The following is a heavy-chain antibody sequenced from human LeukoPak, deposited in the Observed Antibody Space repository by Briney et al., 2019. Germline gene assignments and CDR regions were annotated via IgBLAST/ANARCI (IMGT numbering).Heavy chain of an antibody. V-gene: IGHV4-59*08. CDR3: ARRAINSVMFDY. CDR2: IHYSGST. D-gene: IGHD3-16*01. Sequence: PSETLSPTCTVSGDSISTYYWSWIRQPPGKGLEWIGYIHYSGSTNYNPSLRSRVTISVDTSKNQFSLKLSSATAADTAVYFCARRAINSVMFDYWGQGTLVTVSS. CDR1: GDSISTYY. J-gene: IGHJ4*02.